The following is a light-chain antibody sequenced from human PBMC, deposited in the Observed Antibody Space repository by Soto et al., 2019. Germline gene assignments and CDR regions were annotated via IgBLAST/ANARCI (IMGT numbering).Light chain of an antibody. V-gene: IGLV1-40*01. J-gene: IGLJ2*01. CDR1: SSNIGAGYD. CDR3: QSYDRDLSGVV. Sequence: QSVLTQPPSVSGAPGQRVTISCTGSSSNIGAGYDVNWYHQAPGTAPKLLLYGDNNRPSGVPDRFSASKSGASASLAITGLQAEDEADYYCQSYDRDLSGVVFGGGTKLTVL. CDR2: GDN.